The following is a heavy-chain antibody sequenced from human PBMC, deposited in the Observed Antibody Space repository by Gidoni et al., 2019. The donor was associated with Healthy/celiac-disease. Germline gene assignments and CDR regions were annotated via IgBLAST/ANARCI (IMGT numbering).Heavy chain of an antibody. J-gene: IGHJ3*01. CDR2: IYYSGST. V-gene: IGHV4-31*03. Sequence: QVQLQESGPGLVKPSQTLSLTCTVSGCSISSGCYYWSWIRQHPGTGLEWIGYIYYSGSTYYNPSLKSRVTISVDTSKNQFSLKLSSVTAADTAVYYCARTVVVVVAAIDAVNAFDVWGQGTMVTVSS. CDR3: ARTVVVVVAAIDAVNAFDV. CDR1: GCSISSGCYY. D-gene: IGHD2-15*01.